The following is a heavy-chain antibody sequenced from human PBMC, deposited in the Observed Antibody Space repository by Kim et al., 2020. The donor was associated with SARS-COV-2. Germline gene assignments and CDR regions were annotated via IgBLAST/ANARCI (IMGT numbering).Heavy chain of an antibody. V-gene: IGHV3-30*18. J-gene: IGHJ5*02. D-gene: IGHD3-22*01. CDR1: GFTFSSYG. CDR2: ISYDGSNK. Sequence: GGSLRLSCAASGFTFSSYGMHWVRQAPGKGLEWVAVISYDGSNKYYADSVKGRFTISRDNSKNTLYLQMNSLRAEDTAVYYCAKDSFDYYGAQANWFDP. CDR3: AKDSFDYYGAQANWFDP.